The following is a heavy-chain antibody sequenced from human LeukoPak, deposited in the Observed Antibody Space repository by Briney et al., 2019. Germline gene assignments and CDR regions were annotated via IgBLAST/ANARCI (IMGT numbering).Heavy chain of an antibody. D-gene: IGHD3-22*01. CDR1: GYTFTNYY. Sequence: ASVKFSCKASGYTFTNYYIHWVRQAPGQGLEWMGIINPSGGSTSYAQKFQGRVTMTRDTSTSTVYMELSSLRSEDTAVYYCAREGSIVVTYWFDPWGQGTRVTVSS. V-gene: IGHV1-46*01. CDR3: AREGSIVVTYWFDP. CDR2: INPSGGST. J-gene: IGHJ5*02.